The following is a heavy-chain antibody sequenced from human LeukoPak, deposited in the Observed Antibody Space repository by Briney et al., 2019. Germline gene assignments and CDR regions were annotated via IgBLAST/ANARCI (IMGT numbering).Heavy chain of an antibody. CDR1: GGTFSSYA. D-gene: IGHD3-22*01. J-gene: IGHJ4*02. CDR3: ATTLYDSGGYYYFDY. CDR2: IIPIFGTA. Sequence: ASVKVSCKASGGTFSSYAISWVRQAPGQGLEWMGGIIPIFGTANYAQKFQGRVTITADESTSTAYMELSSLRSEDTAVYYCATTLYDSGGYYYFDYWGQGTLVTVSS. V-gene: IGHV1-69*13.